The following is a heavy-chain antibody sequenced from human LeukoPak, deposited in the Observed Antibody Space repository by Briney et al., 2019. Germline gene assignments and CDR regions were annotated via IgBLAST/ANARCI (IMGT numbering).Heavy chain of an antibody. J-gene: IGHJ4*02. CDR3: STTYYYDSSEGY. CDR1: GFPFNAYW. V-gene: IGHV3-15*01. D-gene: IGHD3-22*01. Sequence: PGRSLRLSCAASGFPFNAYWMTWVRQAPGKGLEWVGRIKSKTDGGTTDYAAPVKGRFTISRDDSKNTLYLQMNSLKTEDTAVYYCSTTYYYDSSEGYWGQGTLVTVSS. CDR2: IKSKTDGGTT.